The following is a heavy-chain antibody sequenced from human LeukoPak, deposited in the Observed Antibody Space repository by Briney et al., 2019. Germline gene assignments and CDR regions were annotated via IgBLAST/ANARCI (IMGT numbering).Heavy chain of an antibody. V-gene: IGHV3-66*02. Sequence: GGSLRLSCGASGFTVSSNYMSWVRQAPGKGREWVSVIYSGGSTYYADSVKGRFTISRDNSKNTLYLQMNSLSAEDTAVYYCARPRGGYYDSSGLDAFDIWGQGTMVTVSS. J-gene: IGHJ3*02. CDR1: GFTVSSNY. CDR3: ARPRGGYYDSSGLDAFDI. CDR2: IYSGGST. D-gene: IGHD3-22*01.